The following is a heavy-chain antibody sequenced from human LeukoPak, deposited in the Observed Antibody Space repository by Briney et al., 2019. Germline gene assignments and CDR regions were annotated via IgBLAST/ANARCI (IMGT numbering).Heavy chain of an antibody. Sequence: PGGSLRLSCAASGFTFSSYSMNWVRQAPGKGLEWVSSISSSSSYIYYADSVKGRFTISRDNAKNSLYLQMNSLRAEDTAVYYCARDYRPYYDILTGYGADPAFDIWGQGTMVTVSS. D-gene: IGHD3-9*01. V-gene: IGHV3-21*01. J-gene: IGHJ3*02. CDR1: GFTFSSYS. CDR2: ISSSSSYI. CDR3: ARDYRPYYDILTGYGADPAFDI.